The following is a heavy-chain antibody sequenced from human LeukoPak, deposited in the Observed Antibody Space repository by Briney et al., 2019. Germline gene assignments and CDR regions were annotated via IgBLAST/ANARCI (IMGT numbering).Heavy chain of an antibody. V-gene: IGHV4-34*01. CDR2: INHSGST. D-gene: IGHD3-3*01. Sequence: PSETLSLTCAVYGGSFSGHFWIWIRQPPGKGLEWVGEINHSGSTYYNPSLKSRVTISVDTSKNQFSLKLSSVTAADTAVYYCARPPYLEWLFPLDYWGQGTLVTVSS. CDR1: GGSFSGHF. CDR3: ARPPYLEWLFPLDY. J-gene: IGHJ4*02.